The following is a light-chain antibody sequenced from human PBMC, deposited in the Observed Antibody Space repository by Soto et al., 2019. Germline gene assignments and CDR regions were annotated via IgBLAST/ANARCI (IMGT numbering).Light chain of an antibody. CDR3: QQRSNWPIT. V-gene: IGKV3-11*01. J-gene: IGKJ5*01. CDR2: DAS. Sequence: EIVLTQSPGTLSLSPGEGATLSCRASQNISSAYLAWYQQKPGQAPRLLIYDASNRATGVPARFRGSGSGTDFTLTISSLEPEDFSVYYCQQRSNWPITFGQGTRLENK. CDR1: QNISSAY.